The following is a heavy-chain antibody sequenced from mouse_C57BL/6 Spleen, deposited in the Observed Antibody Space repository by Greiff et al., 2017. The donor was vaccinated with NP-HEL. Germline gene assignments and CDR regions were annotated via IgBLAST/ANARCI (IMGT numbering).Heavy chain of an antibody. D-gene: IGHD1-1*01. CDR2: IDPETGGT. CDR1: GYTFTDYE. J-gene: IGHJ2*01. CDR3: TRRNYGSSIYYFDY. V-gene: IGHV1-15*01. Sequence: VQLQQSGAELVRPGASVTLSCKASGYTFTDYEMHWVKQTPVHGLEWIGAIDPETGGTAYNQKFKGKAILTADKSSSTAYMELRSLTSEDSAVYYCTRRNYGSSIYYFDYWGQGTTLTVSS.